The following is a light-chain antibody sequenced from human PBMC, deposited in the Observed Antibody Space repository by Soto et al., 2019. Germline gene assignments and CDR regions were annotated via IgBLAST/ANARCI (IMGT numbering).Light chain of an antibody. J-gene: IGKJ4*01. Sequence: EIVMTQSPATLSVSPGDRATLSCRASQSVDNDLAWYQQKPGQPPRLLIYDASTRATGIPARFSGSQSGTEFTLTISSLLSEDFAVYFCQQYNNFPLTCGGGTKVETK. CDR2: DAS. CDR3: QQYNNFPLT. V-gene: IGKV3D-15*01. CDR1: QSVDND.